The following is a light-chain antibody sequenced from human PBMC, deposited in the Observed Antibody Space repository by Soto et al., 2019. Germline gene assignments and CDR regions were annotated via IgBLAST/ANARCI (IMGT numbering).Light chain of an antibody. CDR2: DVS. V-gene: IGLV2-14*01. CDR1: SSDVGGYNY. CDR3: SSYTCSSTDVV. J-gene: IGLJ2*01. Sequence: QSALTQPASVSGSPGQSITISCPGTSSDVGGYNYVSWYQQHPGKAPKLMIYDVSNRPSGVSKRVCGYKSGNTASLTISGLQAENAADYYCSSYTCSSTDVVFGGGTKFTVL.